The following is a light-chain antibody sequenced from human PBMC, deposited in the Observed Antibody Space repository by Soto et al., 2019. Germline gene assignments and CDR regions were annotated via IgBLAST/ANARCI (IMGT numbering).Light chain of an antibody. CDR2: AAS. V-gene: IGKV1-5*01. J-gene: IGKJ1*01. Sequence: DIQMTQSPSTLSASVGDRVTITCRASQSISSWLAWYQQKPGKAPKLLIYAASTLESGVPSRFSGSGSGTDFTLTISCLQSEDFATYYCQQYYSYPRMFGQGTKVDIK. CDR3: QQYYSYPRM. CDR1: QSISSW.